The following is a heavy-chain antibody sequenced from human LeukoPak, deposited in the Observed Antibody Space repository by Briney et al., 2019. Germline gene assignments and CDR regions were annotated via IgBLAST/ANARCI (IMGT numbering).Heavy chain of an antibody. CDR1: GFTFSSYA. J-gene: IGHJ6*02. CDR3: AKISYCSGGSCYSENFNYYYGMDV. D-gene: IGHD2-15*01. Sequence: GGSLRLSCAASGFTFSSYAMSWVRQAPGKGLEWVSAISGSGGSTYYADSVKGRFTISRDNSKNTLYLQMNSLRAEDTAVYYCAKISYCSGGSCYSENFNYYYGMDVWGQGTTVTVSS. V-gene: IGHV3-23*01. CDR2: ISGSGGST.